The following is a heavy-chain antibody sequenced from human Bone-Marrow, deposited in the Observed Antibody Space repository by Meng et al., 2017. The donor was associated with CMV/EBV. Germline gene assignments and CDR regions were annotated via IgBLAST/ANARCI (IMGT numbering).Heavy chain of an antibody. D-gene: IGHD3-3*01. CDR3: ARGGDYDFWSGWGSGWFDP. V-gene: IGHV3-66*02. Sequence: GESLKISCAASGFTVSSNYMSWVRQAPGKGLEWVSVIYSGGSTYYADSVKGRFTISRDNSKNTLYLQMNSLKAEDTAVYYCARGGDYDFWSGWGSGWFDPWGQGTLVTVSS. CDR1: GFTVSSNY. CDR2: IYSGGST. J-gene: IGHJ5*02.